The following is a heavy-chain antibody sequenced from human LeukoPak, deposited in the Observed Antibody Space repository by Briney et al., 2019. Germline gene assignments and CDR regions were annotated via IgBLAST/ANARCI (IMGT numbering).Heavy chain of an antibody. Sequence: SETLSLTCTVSGGSISNYYWSWIRQPPGKALEYIGYIFSSGSSHYNPSLKSRVTMSVDTSKNQLSLKLSSVTAADTAVYYCARHDSRGYNFLDYWGQGTLVTVSS. CDR3: ARHDSRGYNFLDY. CDR1: GGSISNYY. CDR2: IFSSGSS. V-gene: IGHV4-59*08. J-gene: IGHJ4*02. D-gene: IGHD5-24*01.